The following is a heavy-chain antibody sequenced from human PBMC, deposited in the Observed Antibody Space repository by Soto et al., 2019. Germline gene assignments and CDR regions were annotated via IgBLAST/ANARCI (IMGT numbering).Heavy chain of an antibody. CDR3: ARPGQQRVKNAFDI. CDR1: GGTFSSYA. D-gene: IGHD6-13*01. Sequence: QVQLVQSGAEVKKPGSSVKVSCKASGGTFSSYAISWVRQAPGQGLEWMGGIIPIFGTANYAQKFQGRVTITADESTRTADMELSSLRSEDTAVYYCARPGQQRVKNAFDIWGQGTMVTVSS. CDR2: IIPIFGTA. V-gene: IGHV1-69*12. J-gene: IGHJ3*02.